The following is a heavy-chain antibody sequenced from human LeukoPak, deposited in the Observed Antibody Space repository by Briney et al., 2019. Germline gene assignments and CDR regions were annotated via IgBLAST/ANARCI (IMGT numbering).Heavy chain of an antibody. CDR1: GGSISSNTYY. D-gene: IGHD4-17*01. V-gene: IGHV4-39*01. Sequence: SETLSLTCTASGGSISSNTYYWAWLRQPPGKGLEWIGNIYYSGSTYYNPSLKSRVTISVDTSKNQFSLKLSSVTAADTAVYYCAGYIYGPGYFDLWGRGTLVTVSS. CDR2: IYYSGST. CDR3: AGYIYGPGYFDL. J-gene: IGHJ2*01.